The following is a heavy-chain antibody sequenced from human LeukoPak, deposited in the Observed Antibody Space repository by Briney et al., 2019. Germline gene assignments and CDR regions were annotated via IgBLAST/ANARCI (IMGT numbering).Heavy chain of an antibody. CDR1: GDSVSTNSAA. CDR2: TYYRSKWYN. D-gene: IGHD6-19*01. J-gene: IGHJ4*02. CDR3: AREGPYSSGWPIEY. Sequence: PSQTLSLTCAISGDSVSTNSAARNWIRQSPSRGLESLGRTYYRSKWYNDYAVSVKSRITINPDTSKNQFSLQLNSVTPEDTAVYCCAREGPYSSGWPIEYWGQGTLVTVSS. V-gene: IGHV6-1*01.